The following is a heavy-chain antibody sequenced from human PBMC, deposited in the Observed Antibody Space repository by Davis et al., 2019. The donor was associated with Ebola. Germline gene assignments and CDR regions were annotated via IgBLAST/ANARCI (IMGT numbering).Heavy chain of an antibody. D-gene: IGHD5-12*01. J-gene: IGHJ4*02. CDR3: ARGWLRSGFDY. CDR2: TYYTSKWYS. CDR1: GNSVSINSGG. Sequence: HSQTPSLTRAISGNSVSINSGGWNWIRQSPSRGLEWLGRTYYTSKWYSDYAVSMKSRITVNPDTSKNQFSLQLSSVTPEDTAVYYCARGWLRSGFDYWGQGTLVIVSS. V-gene: IGHV6-1*01.